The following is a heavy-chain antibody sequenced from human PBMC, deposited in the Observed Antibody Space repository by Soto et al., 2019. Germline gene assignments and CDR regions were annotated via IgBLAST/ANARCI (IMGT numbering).Heavy chain of an antibody. D-gene: IGHD2-15*01. CDR1: GFAFSSYW. Sequence: EEQLVESGGGLVQPGGSLRLSCAASGFAFSSYWMHWVRQTPGKGPVWVSRIYNDGSRTAYADSVKGRFTISRDNAKNTMYLQMSSLTVQDTAVYYCARELAGDTTRYFDLWGKGTLVTVSS. CDR2: IYNDGSRT. J-gene: IGHJ4*02. CDR3: ARELAGDTTRYFDL. V-gene: IGHV3-74*01.